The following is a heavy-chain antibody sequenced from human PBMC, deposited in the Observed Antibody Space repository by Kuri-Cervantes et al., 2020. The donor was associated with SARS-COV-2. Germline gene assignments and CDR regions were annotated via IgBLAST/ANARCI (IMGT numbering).Heavy chain of an antibody. CDR2: ISSNGGST. V-gene: IGHV3-64*01. Sequence: LSLTCAASGFTFSSYAMSWVRQAPGKGLEWVSAISSNGGSTYYANSVKGRFTISRDNSKNTLYLQMGSLRAEDTAVYYCASGGGYTDFDYWGQGTLVTVSS. J-gene: IGHJ4*02. D-gene: IGHD6-25*01. CDR1: GFTFSSYA. CDR3: ASGGGYTDFDY.